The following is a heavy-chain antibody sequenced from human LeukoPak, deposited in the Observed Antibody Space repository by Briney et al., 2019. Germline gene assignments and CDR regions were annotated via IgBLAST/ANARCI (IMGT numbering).Heavy chain of an antibody. CDR1: GFTFSSHW. V-gene: IGHV3-7*01. J-gene: IGHJ6*02. D-gene: IGHD4-11*01. Sequence: GGSLRLSCAASGFTFSSHWMSWVRQAPGRGLEWVANIKQDGSEKYYVDSVKGRFTISRDNAKNSLYLQMNSLRAEDTAVYYCASSTTKGPYYYYGMDVWGQGTTVTVSS. CDR2: IKQDGSEK. CDR3: ASSTTKGPYYYYGMDV.